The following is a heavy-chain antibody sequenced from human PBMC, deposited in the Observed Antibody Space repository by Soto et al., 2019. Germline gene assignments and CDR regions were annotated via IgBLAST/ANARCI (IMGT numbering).Heavy chain of an antibody. V-gene: IGHV4-39*01. Sequence: PSETLSLTCSVSGDSISRSSYNWGLIRQSPGEGLEWIASITNNGGTQYNPSLKSRVTIFVDTSKNAFSLKVTSVTAADTGVDFGASRHPPSESDYRGPGP. CDR1: GDSISRSSYN. CDR3: ASRHPPSESDY. CDR2: ITNNGGT. J-gene: IGHJ4*02.